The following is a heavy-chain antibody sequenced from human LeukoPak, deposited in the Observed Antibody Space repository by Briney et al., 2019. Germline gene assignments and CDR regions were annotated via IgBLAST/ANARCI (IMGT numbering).Heavy chain of an antibody. D-gene: IGHD3-3*01. V-gene: IGHV1-8*01. CDR3: ARGWDDFYPFDP. J-gene: IGHJ5*02. CDR2: MNPNSGST. CDR1: GYTFTSYD. Sequence: ASVKVSCKASGYTFTSYDINWVRQATGQGLEWMGWMNPNSGSTGYAQKFQGRVTMTRNTSISTAYMELSSLRSEDTAVYYCARGWDDFYPFDPWGQGTLVTVSS.